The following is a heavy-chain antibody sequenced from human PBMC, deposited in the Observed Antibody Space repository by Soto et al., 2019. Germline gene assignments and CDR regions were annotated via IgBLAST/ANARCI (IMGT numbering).Heavy chain of an antibody. CDR2: IYYSGST. CDR3: ARLSLYGDYVRTYGMDV. V-gene: IGHV4-39*01. J-gene: IGHJ6*02. Sequence: SETLSLTCTVSGGSISSSSYYWGWLRQPPGRGLEWIGSIYYSGSTYYNPSLKRRVTISVDTSKNQFSLKLSSVTAADTAVDYCARLSLYGDYVRTYGMDVWGQGTTVTVSS. CDR1: GGSISSSSYY. D-gene: IGHD4-17*01.